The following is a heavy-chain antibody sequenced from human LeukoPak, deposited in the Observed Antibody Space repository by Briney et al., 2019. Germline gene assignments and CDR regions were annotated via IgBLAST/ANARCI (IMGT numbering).Heavy chain of an antibody. CDR1: GLNVSSNY. CDR2: IYAGGST. D-gene: IGHD2-21*01. J-gene: IGHJ6*02. V-gene: IGHV3-66*01. CDR3: ASGLYGMDV. Sequence: PGGSLRLSCAASGLNVSSNYMSLVRQAPGKWLEWVSMIYAGGSTYYADSVKGRFTISRDNSKNTLYLQMSSLRAEDTAVYYCASGLYGMDVWGQGTTVTVSS.